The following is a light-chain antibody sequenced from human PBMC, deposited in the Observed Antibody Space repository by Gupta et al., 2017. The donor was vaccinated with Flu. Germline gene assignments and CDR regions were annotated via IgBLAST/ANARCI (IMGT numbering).Light chain of an antibody. V-gene: IGKV1-33*01. Sequence: GDRVTITCQARQDIKNDVDWDQHKAGKGPRLLISDASNLERGVPSRCSGSGSGTEVTFTISTLQPEDIATYYCQQFANVPFSFGPGTKVDF. CDR3: QQFANVPFS. CDR2: DAS. CDR1: QDIKND. J-gene: IGKJ3*01.